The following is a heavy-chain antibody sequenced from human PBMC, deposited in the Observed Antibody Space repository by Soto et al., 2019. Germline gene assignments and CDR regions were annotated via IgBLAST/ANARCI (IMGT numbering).Heavy chain of an antibody. CDR3: ERLRIPMRSDAFDI. J-gene: IGHJ3*02. V-gene: IGHV1-46*01. D-gene: IGHD3-22*01. Sequence: ASVKVSCKASGYTFTSYYMHWVRQAPGQGLEWMGIINPSGGSTSYAQKFQGRVTMTRDTSTSPVYMELGSLRSEDTAVYYCERLRIPMRSDAFDIRGQGTMATV. CDR1: GYTFTSYY. CDR2: INPSGGST.